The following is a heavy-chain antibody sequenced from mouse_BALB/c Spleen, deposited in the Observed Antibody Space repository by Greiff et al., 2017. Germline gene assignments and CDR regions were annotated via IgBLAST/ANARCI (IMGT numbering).Heavy chain of an antibody. Sequence: EVKLMESGGGLVKPGGSLKLSCAASGFTFSSYAMSWVRQTPEKRLEWVAYISSGGSTYYPDSVKGRFTISRDNARNILYLQMSSLRSEDTAMYYCARERFGYGNYVYYAMDYWGQGTSVTVAS. J-gene: IGHJ4*01. CDR2: ISSGGST. CDR3: ARERFGYGNYVYYAMDY. CDR1: GFTFSSYA. D-gene: IGHD2-10*02. V-gene: IGHV5-6-5*01.